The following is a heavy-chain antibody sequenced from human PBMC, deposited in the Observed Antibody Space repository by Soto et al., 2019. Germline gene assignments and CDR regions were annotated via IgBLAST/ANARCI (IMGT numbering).Heavy chain of an antibody. CDR1: GFTFSSYG. CDR2: ISYDGSNK. CDR3: AKDRNIVVVPAAMGDDY. Sequence: PGGSLRLSCAASGFTFSSYGMHWVRQAPGKGLEWVAVISYDGSNKYYADSVKGRFTISRDNSKNTLYLQMNSLRAEDTAVYYCAKDRNIVVVPAAMGDDYWGQGTLVTVSS. D-gene: IGHD2-2*01. J-gene: IGHJ4*02. V-gene: IGHV3-30*18.